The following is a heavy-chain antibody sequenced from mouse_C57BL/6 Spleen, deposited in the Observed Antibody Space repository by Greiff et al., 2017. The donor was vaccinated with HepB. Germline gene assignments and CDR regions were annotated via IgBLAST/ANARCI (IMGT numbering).Heavy chain of an antibody. CDR1: GFTFSDYG. V-gene: IGHV5-17*01. Sequence: EVQGVESGGGLVKPGGSLKLSCAASGFTFSDYGMHWVRQAPEKGLDWVAYISSGSSTIYYADTVKGRFTISRDNAKNTLFLQMTSLRSEDTAMYYCARVGYDGAWFAYWGQGTLVTVSA. J-gene: IGHJ3*01. D-gene: IGHD2-2*01. CDR3: ARVGYDGAWFAY. CDR2: ISSGSSTI.